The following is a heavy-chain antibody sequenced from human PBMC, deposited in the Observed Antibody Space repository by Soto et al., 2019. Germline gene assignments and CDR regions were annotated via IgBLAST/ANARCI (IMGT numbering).Heavy chain of an antibody. CDR3: ARGPAFPKITVVTPEWYFDL. V-gene: IGHV4-30-2*01. CDR1: GGSISSGGYS. Sequence: QLQLQESGSGLVKPSQTLSLTCAVSGGSISSGGYSWSWIRQPPGKGLEWIGYIYHSGSTYYNPSLKSRVTISVDRSKNQFSLKLSSVTAADTAVYYCARGPAFPKITVVTPEWYFDLWGRGTLVTVSS. CDR2: IYHSGST. J-gene: IGHJ2*01. D-gene: IGHD2-21*02.